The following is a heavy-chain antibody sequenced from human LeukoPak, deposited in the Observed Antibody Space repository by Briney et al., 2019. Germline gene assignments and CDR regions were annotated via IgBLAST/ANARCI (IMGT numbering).Heavy chain of an antibody. CDR2: IRSNSDGGTI. J-gene: IGHJ5*02. CDR3: ATDFYDST. V-gene: IGHV3-15*07. D-gene: IGHD3-22*01. CDR1: GFTFSSAW. Sequence: GGSLRLSCATSGFTFSSAWMNWVRQAPGKGLEWVGRIRSNSDGGTIDYAAPVKGRFTLSRDDSKTTLYLQMNSLQTEDTAVYYCATDFYDSTWGQGTLVTVSS.